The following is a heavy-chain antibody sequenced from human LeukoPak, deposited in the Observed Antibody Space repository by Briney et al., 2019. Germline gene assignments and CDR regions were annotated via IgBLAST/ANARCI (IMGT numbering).Heavy chain of an antibody. CDR3: TSDRRFISGGSYY. D-gene: IGHD1-26*01. CDR1: GFTFINAW. J-gene: IGHJ4*02. CDR2: IKSKTDGGTT. Sequence: GGSLRLSCAASGFTFINAWMSWVRQAPGKGLEWVGRIKSKTDGGTTDYSAPVKGRFTILRDDSKNTLYLQMNSLKTEDTAVYYCTSDRRFISGGSYYWGQGTLVTVSS. V-gene: IGHV3-15*01.